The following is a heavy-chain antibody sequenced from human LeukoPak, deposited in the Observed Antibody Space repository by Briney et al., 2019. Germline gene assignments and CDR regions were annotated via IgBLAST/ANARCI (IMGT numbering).Heavy chain of an antibody. V-gene: IGHV3-15*01. Sequence: GGSLILSCVASGFTFSNAWMSWVRQAPGKGLEWVGRIKSKTDGGTMEYAAPVQGRFTFSRDDSKNTLYLQMNSLKTEDTAVYYCTTYPYNSGWYPFASWGQGTLVTVSS. J-gene: IGHJ4*02. CDR2: IKSKTDGGTM. CDR1: GFTFSNAW. CDR3: TTYPYNSGWYPFAS. D-gene: IGHD6-19*01.